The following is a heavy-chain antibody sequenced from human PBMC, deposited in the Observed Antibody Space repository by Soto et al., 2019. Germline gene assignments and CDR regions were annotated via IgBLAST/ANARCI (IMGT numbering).Heavy chain of an antibody. J-gene: IGHJ4*02. CDR1: GYSFTSCW. CDR2: IYPDDSDT. CDR3: AGSGSYYDILTGYFDY. D-gene: IGHD3-9*01. V-gene: IGHV5-51*01. Sequence: PGDSLKISCMGSGYSFTSCWIGWVRQMPGKGLEWMGIIYPDDSDTRYSPSFLGQVTISADKSISTAYLQWRSLKASDTAMYYCAGSGSYYDILTGYFDYWGQGTLVTVSS.